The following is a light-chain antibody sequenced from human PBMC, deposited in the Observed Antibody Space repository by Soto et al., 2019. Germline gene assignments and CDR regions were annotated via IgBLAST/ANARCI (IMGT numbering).Light chain of an antibody. CDR3: QQFNNYPRT. Sequence: DIQVTQSPSFLSASVGDRVTITCRASQGIRTYLAWYQQKAGRAPKLLIHSASTLHSGVPSRFNGSGSGTEFTLTISSLQPEDFATYYCQQFNNYPRTFGQGTKVDIK. CDR2: SAS. V-gene: IGKV1-9*01. J-gene: IGKJ2*01. CDR1: QGIRTY.